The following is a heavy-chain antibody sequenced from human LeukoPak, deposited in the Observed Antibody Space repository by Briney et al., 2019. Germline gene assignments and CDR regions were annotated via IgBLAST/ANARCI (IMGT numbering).Heavy chain of an antibody. CDR2: MNPNSGNT. J-gene: IGHJ4*02. CDR3: ARGSYGSSWGVTGY. CDR1: GYTLTSYD. V-gene: IGHV1-8*01. Sequence: ASVKVPCKASGYTLTSYDINWVRQATGQGLEWMGWMNPNSGNTGYEQRFQGRVTMTRNTSISTAYMELSSLRSEDTAVYYCARGSYGSSWGVTGYWGQGTLVAVSS. D-gene: IGHD1-26*01.